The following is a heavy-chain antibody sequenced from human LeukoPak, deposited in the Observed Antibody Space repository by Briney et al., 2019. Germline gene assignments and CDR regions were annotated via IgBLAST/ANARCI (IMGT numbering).Heavy chain of an antibody. Sequence: GESLKISCKGSGYSFTSYWIGWVGQMPGKGLEWMGMIYPGDSDTRYSPSFQGQVTISADKAISTAYLQWSSLKASDTAMYYCASPTSGWYGPYVFDMWGEGTMVTVSS. CDR2: IYPGDSDT. V-gene: IGHV5-51*01. CDR1: GYSFTSYW. D-gene: IGHD6-19*01. CDR3: ASPTSGWYGPYVFDM. J-gene: IGHJ3*02.